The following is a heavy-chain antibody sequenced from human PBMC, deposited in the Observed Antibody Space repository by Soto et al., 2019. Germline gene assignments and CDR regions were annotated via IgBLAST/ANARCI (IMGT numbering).Heavy chain of an antibody. Sequence: GGSLRLSCAASGFTLTSYPMTWVRQAPGKSLQWVASVSVDPGNTYYADAVKGRFTISRDNSRKTVYLQMNNVTAEDTAVYYCAKDGIRGIHIDNWGQGPLVTVSS. CDR2: VSVDPGNT. CDR1: GFTLTSYP. J-gene: IGHJ4*02. V-gene: IGHV3-23*01. CDR3: AKDGIRGIHIDN.